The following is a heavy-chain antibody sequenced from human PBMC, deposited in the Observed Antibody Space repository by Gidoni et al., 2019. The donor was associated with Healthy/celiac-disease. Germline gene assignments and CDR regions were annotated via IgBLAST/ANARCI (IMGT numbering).Heavy chain of an antibody. V-gene: IGHV3-23*01. Sequence: EVQLLESGGGLVQPGGSLRLSCAASGFTFSSYAMSWVRQAPGKGLGWVSTISGSGGSTYYADSVKGRFTISRDNSKNTLYLQMNSLRAEDTAVYYCAKGVNYYDSSGYYAYYYYGMDVWGQGTTVTVSS. J-gene: IGHJ6*02. CDR1: GFTFSSYA. D-gene: IGHD3-22*01. CDR3: AKGVNYYDSSGYYAYYYYGMDV. CDR2: ISGSGGST.